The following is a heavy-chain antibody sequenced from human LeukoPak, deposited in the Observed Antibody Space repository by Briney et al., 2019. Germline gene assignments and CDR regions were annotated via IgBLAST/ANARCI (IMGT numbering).Heavy chain of an antibody. CDR1: GFTFSSYA. D-gene: IGHD6-13*01. Sequence: SGGSLRLSCAASGFTFSSYAMHWVRQAPGEGLEWVAVISYDGSNKYYADSVKGRFTISRDNSKNTLYLQMNSLRAEDTAVYYCARVGSTKYSSSWYSGWTYYYYYGMDVWGQGTTVTVSS. J-gene: IGHJ6*02. V-gene: IGHV3-30-3*01. CDR3: ARVGSTKYSSSWYSGWTYYYYYGMDV. CDR2: ISYDGSNK.